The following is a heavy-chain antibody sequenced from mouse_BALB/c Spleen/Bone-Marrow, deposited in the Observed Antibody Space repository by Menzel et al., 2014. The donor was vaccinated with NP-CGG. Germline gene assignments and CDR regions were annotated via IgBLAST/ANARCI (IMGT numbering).Heavy chain of an antibody. Sequence: DVHLVESGGGLVKPGGSLKLSCAASGFTFNSYAMSWVRQTPEKRLEWVATISSGGSYTYYPDSVKGRFTISRDNAKNTLYLQMSSLRSEDTAMYYCARHITTVVADYWGQGTTLTVSS. CDR3: ARHITTVVADY. CDR1: GFTFNSYA. D-gene: IGHD1-1*01. CDR2: ISSGGSYT. J-gene: IGHJ2*01. V-gene: IGHV5-9-3*01.